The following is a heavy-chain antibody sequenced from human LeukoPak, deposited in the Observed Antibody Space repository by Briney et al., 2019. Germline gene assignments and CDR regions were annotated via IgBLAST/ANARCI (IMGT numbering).Heavy chain of an antibody. V-gene: IGHV1-18*01. D-gene: IGHD3-10*01. J-gene: IGHJ6*02. CDR1: GYTFTSYG. CDR2: ISAYNGNT. CDR3: ARARIIMVRGVILGYYYYGMDV. Sequence: ASVKVSCKASGYTFTSYGISWVRQAPGQGLEWMGWISAYNGNTNYAQKLQGRVTMTTDTSTSTAYMELRSLRSDDTAVYYCARARIIMVRGVILGYYYYGMDVWGQGTTVTVSS.